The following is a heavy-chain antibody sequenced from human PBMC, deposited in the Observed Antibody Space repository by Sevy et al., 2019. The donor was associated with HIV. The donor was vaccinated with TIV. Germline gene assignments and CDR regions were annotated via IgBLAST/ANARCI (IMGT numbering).Heavy chain of an antibody. CDR1: GFTFSSNW. Sequence: GGYLRLSCVASGFTFSSNWMTWVRQAPGKGLEWVANVKQDMSEKYYADSVKGRFTISRDNAKNSLYLQMNSLRAEDTAVYYCARAQQVTMLVVIGGLYFDLWGQGTLVTVSS. D-gene: IGHD2-21*01. CDR3: ARAQQVTMLVVIGGLYFDL. CDR2: VKQDMSEK. V-gene: IGHV3-7*01. J-gene: IGHJ4*02.